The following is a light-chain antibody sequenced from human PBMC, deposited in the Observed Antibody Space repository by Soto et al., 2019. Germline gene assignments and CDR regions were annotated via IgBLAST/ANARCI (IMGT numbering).Light chain of an antibody. CDR1: SSNIGSNY. J-gene: IGLJ3*02. V-gene: IGLV1-47*01. CDR3: AAWDDSLSGGV. CDR2: RNN. Sequence: QSVLTQPPSASGTPGQRVTISCSGSSSNIGSNYVYWYQQLPGTAPKLLIYRNNQRPSGVPVRFSGSKSGTSASLAISGLRSEDEANYYCAAWDDSLSGGVFGGGTKVTV.